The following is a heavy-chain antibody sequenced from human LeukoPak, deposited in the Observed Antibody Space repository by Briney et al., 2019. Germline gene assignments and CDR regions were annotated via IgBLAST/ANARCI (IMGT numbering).Heavy chain of an antibody. CDR2: IYYSGST. CDR1: GGSISSYY. J-gene: IGHJ5*02. D-gene: IGHD2-2*01. V-gene: IGHV4-59*01. CDR3: ARGEYADIVVVPAASWSVGRWFDP. Sequence: SETLSLTCTVSGGSISSYYWSWIRQPPGKGLEWIGYIYYSGSTNYNPSLKSRVTISVDTSKNQFSLKLSSVTAADTAVYYCARGEYADIVVVPAASWSVGRWFDPWGQGTLVTVSS.